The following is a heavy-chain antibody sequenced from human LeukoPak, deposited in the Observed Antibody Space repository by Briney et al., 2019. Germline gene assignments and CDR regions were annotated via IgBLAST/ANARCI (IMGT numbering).Heavy chain of an antibody. CDR3: AILPRGYCSADSCYDAFDI. D-gene: IGHD2-15*01. CDR1: GFTFSDYY. V-gene: IGHV3-72*01. CDR2: TRNKGLGYST. Sequence: PGGSLRLSCAASGFTFSDYYMDWVRQAPGKGLEWIGRTRNKGLGYSTEYAASVTGRFTISRDDSQSSLYLQMNSLETEDTAVYYCAILPRGYCSADSCYDAFDIWGQGTMVTVSS. J-gene: IGHJ3*02.